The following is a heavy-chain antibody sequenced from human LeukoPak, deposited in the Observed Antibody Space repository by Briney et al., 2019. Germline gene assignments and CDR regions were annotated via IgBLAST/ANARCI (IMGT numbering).Heavy chain of an antibody. CDR1: GYTFTGSY. Sequence: ASVKVSCKASGYTFTGSYMHWVRQAPGQGLEWMGWINPNSGGTNYAQKFQGRVTMTRDTSISTAYMELSRLRSDDTAVYYCARVAIFGVEVKGGGDYWGQGTLVTVSS. CDR2: INPNSGGT. CDR3: ARVAIFGVEVKGGGDY. V-gene: IGHV1-2*02. D-gene: IGHD3-3*01. J-gene: IGHJ4*02.